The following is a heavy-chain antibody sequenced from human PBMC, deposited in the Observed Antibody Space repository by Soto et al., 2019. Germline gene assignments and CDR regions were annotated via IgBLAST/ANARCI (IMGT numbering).Heavy chain of an antibody. CDR1: GGSISSYL. D-gene: IGHD3-3*01. J-gene: IGHJ3*02. Sequence: SETLSLTCSVSGGSISSYLKNWIRQAPGKGLEWIGCIYDSGDANYNPSLKSRVTLALDTSKNQFSLKLTSVTAADTAVYYCVSSRTAVFGDALDIWALGTMVTVS. CDR2: IYDSGDA. CDR3: VSSRTAVFGDALDI. V-gene: IGHV4-59*03.